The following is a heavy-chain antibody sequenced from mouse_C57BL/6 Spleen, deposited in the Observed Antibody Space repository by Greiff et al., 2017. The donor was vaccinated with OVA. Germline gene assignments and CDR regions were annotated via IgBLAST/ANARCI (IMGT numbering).Heavy chain of an antibody. CDR3: ARRGYDGYLDYYAMDY. CDR1: GYTFTSYW. J-gene: IGHJ4*01. Sequence: QVQLQQPGAELVKPGASVKLSCKASGYTFTSYWMHWVKQRPGQGLEWIGMIHPNSGSTNYNEKFKSKATLTVDKSSSTAYMQLSSLTSEDSAVYYCARRGYDGYLDYYAMDYWGQGTSVTVSS. V-gene: IGHV1-64*01. CDR2: IHPNSGST. D-gene: IGHD2-3*01.